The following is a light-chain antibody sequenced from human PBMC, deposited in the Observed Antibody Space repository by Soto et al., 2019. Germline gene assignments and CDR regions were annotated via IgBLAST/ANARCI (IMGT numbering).Light chain of an antibody. V-gene: IGLV2-14*01. CDR3: RSYTGSSTVV. CDR1: SSDVGGYNY. J-gene: IGLJ2*01. Sequence: QSALTQPASVSGSPGQSITISCTGTSSDVGGYNYVSWYQQHPGKAPKLMIYDVSNRPSGVSNRFSGSKSGNTASLTISGLQAEDEADYYCRSYTGSSTVVVGGGTKGTVL. CDR2: DVS.